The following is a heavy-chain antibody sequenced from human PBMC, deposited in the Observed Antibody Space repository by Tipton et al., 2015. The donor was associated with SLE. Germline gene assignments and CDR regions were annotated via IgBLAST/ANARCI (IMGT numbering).Heavy chain of an antibody. CDR1: HYSISSGYY. CDR3: ARHASFTFLGAFDV. V-gene: IGHV4-38-2*02. J-gene: IGHJ3*01. D-gene: IGHD2/OR15-2a*01. Sequence: TLSLTCSVSHYSISSGYYWAWIRQPPGKGLEWIGYVYYSGSTNYNPSLRGRITTSVDTSKNRFSLKLTSVTAADTAVYYCARHASFTFLGAFDVWGQGTMITVSS. CDR2: VYYSGST.